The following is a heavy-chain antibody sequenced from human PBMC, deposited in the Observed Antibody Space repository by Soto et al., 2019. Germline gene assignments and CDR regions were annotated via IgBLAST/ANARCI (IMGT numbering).Heavy chain of an antibody. CDR1: GLTFSSYA. CDR2: ISGSGGST. CDR3: AEGQGNWNDGDAFDI. Sequence: PGGPLRVPWTASGLTFSSYAMSRVRQAPGKGLEWVSAISGSGGSTYYADSGKGRFTISRDNSKNTLYLQMNSLRAEDPALYYFAEGQGNWNDGDAFDIWGQGTMVTVSS. V-gene: IGHV3-23*01. J-gene: IGHJ3*02. D-gene: IGHD1-1*01.